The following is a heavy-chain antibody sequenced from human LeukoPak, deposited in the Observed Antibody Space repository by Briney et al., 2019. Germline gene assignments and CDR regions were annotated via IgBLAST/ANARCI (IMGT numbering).Heavy chain of an antibody. CDR1: GFTFSSYS. V-gene: IGHV3-49*04. Sequence: GGSLRLSCAASGFTFSSYSMNWVRQAPGKGLEWVGFIRSKAYGGTTEYAASVKGRFTISRDDSKSIAYLQMNSLKTEDTAVYYCTREGENYWGQGTLVTVSS. CDR3: TREGENY. J-gene: IGHJ4*02. D-gene: IGHD1-26*01. CDR2: IRSKAYGGTT.